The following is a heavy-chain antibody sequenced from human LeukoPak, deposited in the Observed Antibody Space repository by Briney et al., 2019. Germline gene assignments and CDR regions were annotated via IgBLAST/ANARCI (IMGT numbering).Heavy chain of an antibody. V-gene: IGHV3-7*01. D-gene: IGHD1/OR15-1a*01. CDR1: GFTFSSYA. Sequence: PGGTLGLSCAASGFTFSSYAMHWVRQAPGKGLEWVATIKGDGSGKFYVDSVKGRFAISRDDAKSSLFLQMDSLRSEDTAVYYCTKNTHDYWGQGTLVTVSS. CDR3: TKNTHDY. CDR2: IKGDGSGK. J-gene: IGHJ4*02.